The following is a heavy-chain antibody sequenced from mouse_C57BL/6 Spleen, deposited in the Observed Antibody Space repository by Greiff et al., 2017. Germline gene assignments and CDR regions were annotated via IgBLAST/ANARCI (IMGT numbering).Heavy chain of an antibody. Sequence: QVQLQQPGAELVKPGASVKMSCKASGYTFTSYWITWVQQRPGQGLEWIGDIYPGSGSTNYNEKFKSKATLTVDTSSSTAYMQLSSLTSEDSAVYYCARGGPAYYSNYVWYYAMDYWGQGTSVTVSS. CDR3: ARGGPAYYSNYVWYYAMDY. J-gene: IGHJ4*01. V-gene: IGHV1-55*01. D-gene: IGHD2-5*01. CDR2: IYPGSGST. CDR1: GYTFTSYW.